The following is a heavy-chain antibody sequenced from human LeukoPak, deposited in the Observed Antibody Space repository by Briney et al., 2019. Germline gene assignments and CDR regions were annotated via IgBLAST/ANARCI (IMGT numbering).Heavy chain of an antibody. CDR3: AGRGYSGGFDY. CDR1: GGSISSGGYS. D-gene: IGHD5-12*01. V-gene: IGHV4-30-2*01. CDR2: IYHSGST. J-gene: IGHJ4*02. Sequence: SETLSLTCAVSGGSISSGGYSWSWIRRPPGKGLEWIGYIYHSGSTYYNPSLKSRVTISVDRSKNQFSLKLSSVTAADMAVYYCAGRGYSGGFDYWGQGTLVTVSS.